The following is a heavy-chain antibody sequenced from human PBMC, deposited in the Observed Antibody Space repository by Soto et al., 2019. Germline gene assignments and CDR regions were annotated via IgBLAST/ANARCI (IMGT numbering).Heavy chain of an antibody. CDR3: ARVGGRYQLLHAFDI. Sequence: EVQVVESGGGLVKPGGSLRLSCAASGFTFSSYSMNWVRQAPGKGLEWVSSISSSSSYIYYADSVKGRFTISRDNAKNSLYLQMKSLRAEDTAVYYCARVGGRYQLLHAFDIWGQGTMVTVSS. V-gene: IGHV3-21*01. J-gene: IGHJ3*02. D-gene: IGHD2-2*01. CDR2: ISSSSSYI. CDR1: GFTFSSYS.